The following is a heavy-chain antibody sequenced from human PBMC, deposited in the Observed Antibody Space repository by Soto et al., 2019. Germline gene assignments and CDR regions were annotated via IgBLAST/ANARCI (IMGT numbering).Heavy chain of an antibody. CDR2: IWYDGSNK. CDR3: ARAGRRIAVNYGMDV. CDR1: GFTFSSYG. Sequence: GGSLRLSCAASGFTFSSYGMHWVRQAPGKGLEWVAVIWYDGSNKYYADSVKGRFTISRDNSKNTLYLQMNSLRAEDTAVYYCARAGRRIAVNYGMDVWGQGTTVTVSS. D-gene: IGHD6-19*01. V-gene: IGHV3-33*01. J-gene: IGHJ6*02.